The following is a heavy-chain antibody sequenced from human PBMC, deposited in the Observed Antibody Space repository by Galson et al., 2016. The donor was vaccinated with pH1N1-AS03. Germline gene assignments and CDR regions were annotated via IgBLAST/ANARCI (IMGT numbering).Heavy chain of an antibody. V-gene: IGHV4-61*02. CDR3: ASAENGRDGYCDY. D-gene: IGHD5-24*01. CDR1: GGSISSDTFY. CDR2: IYPSGST. J-gene: IGHJ4*02. Sequence: TLSLTCTVSGGSISSDTFYWSWIRQPAGKGLEWIGRIYPSGSTNYHPSLKSRVTISVDTSKNQFSLKLSSVTAADTAVYYCASAENGRDGYCDYWGQGTLVTVSS.